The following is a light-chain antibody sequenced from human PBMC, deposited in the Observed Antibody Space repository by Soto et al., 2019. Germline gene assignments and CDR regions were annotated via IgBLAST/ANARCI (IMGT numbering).Light chain of an antibody. CDR1: QTISSW. CDR3: QHYNSYSEA. CDR2: KAS. Sequence: DIQMTQSPSTLSGSVGDRVTITCRASQTISSWLAWYQQKPGKAPKLLIYKASTLKSGVTSRFSGSGSGTEFTLTISSLQPDDFETYYCQHYNSYSEAFGQGTKV. V-gene: IGKV1-5*03. J-gene: IGKJ1*01.